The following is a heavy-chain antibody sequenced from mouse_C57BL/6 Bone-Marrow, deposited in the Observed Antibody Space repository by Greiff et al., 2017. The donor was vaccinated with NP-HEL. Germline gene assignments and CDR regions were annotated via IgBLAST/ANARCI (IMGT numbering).Heavy chain of an antibody. CDR2: INPSSGYS. V-gene: IGHV1-4*01. D-gene: IGHD1-1*01. CDR3: ARVTTVSYWYFDV. J-gene: IGHJ1*03. CDR1: GYTFTSYT. Sequence: QVQLQQSGAELARPGASVKMSCKASGYTFTSYTMHWVKQRPGQGLEWIGYINPSSGYSKYNQKFKDKATLTADKSSSTAYMQLSCLTSEDSAVYYCARVTTVSYWYFDVWGTGTTVTVSS.